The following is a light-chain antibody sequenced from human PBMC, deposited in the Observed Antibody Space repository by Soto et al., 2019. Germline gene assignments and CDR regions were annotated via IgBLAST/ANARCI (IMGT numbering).Light chain of an antibody. J-gene: IGKJ2*01. Sequence: DIVMTQSPLSLPVTPGEPASISCRSSQSLLHSNGYNYLDWYLQKPGQSPQLLIYLGSNRASGVPDRVSGSGSGTDFTLKISRVEAEDVGVYYCMHALQSPTFGQGTKLEIK. CDR3: MHALQSPT. V-gene: IGKV2-28*01. CDR2: LGS. CDR1: QSLLHSNGYNY.